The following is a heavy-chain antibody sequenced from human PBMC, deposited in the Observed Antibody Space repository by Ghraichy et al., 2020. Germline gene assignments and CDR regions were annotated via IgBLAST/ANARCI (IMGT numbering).Heavy chain of an antibody. CDR3: ARKHATSWYAVRLHYIDH. CDR2: INNSGST. Sequence: SETLSLTCAVYGGSLSGYHYNWTRQTPGKGLEWIGEINNSGSTNYNPFLQSRVTISVDRSKNQSSPKLTPVTAADTAMYYCARKHATSWYAVRLHYIDHWGLGTQVTVAS. V-gene: IGHV4-34*01. CDR1: GGSLSGYH. D-gene: IGHD6-13*01. J-gene: IGHJ4*02.